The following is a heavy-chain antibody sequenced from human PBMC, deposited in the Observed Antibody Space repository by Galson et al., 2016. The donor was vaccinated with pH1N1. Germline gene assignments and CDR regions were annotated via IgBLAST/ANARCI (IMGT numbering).Heavy chain of an antibody. CDR3: ARDPHYYGSGSWGEDALDF. J-gene: IGHJ3*01. Sequence: SVKVSCKASGGIFRSNAITWVRQAPGQGLEWMGKIIAIFGTPNYAQKFQGRVTITADESTSTVFLELSSLRSEDTAVYSCARDPHYYGSGSWGEDALDFWGQGTMVTVSS. V-gene: IGHV1-69*13. D-gene: IGHD3-10*01. CDR1: GGIFRSNA. CDR2: IIAIFGTP.